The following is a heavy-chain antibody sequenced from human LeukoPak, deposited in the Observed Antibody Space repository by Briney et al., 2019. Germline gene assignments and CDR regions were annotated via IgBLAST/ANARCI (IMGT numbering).Heavy chain of an antibody. V-gene: IGHV3-23*01. CDR2: ISGSGGST. D-gene: IGHD3-22*01. CDR1: GFTFSSYA. J-gene: IGHJ3*02. CDR3: AKPYDSSGYPHDAFDI. Sequence: PGGSLRLSCAASGFTFSSYAMSWVRQAPGKGLEWVSAISGSGGSTYYADSVKGRFTISRDNSKNTLYLQMNSLRAEDTAVYYCAKPYDSSGYPHDAFDIWGQGTMVTVSS.